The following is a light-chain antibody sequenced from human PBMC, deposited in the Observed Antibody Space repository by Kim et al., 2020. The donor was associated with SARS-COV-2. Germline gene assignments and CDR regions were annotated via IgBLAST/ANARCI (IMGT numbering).Light chain of an antibody. V-gene: IGLV1-40*01. Sequence: DTIPCSASSTSIGARYDVHWYQQLQGTAPKLLIYDDPSRPSGVPDRSSGSKSGTSASLAITGLQAEDEAVYYCQSYDSSLSDCVYGAGTKVTVL. J-gene: IGLJ1*01. CDR1: STSIGARYD. CDR2: DDP. CDR3: QSYDSSLSDCV.